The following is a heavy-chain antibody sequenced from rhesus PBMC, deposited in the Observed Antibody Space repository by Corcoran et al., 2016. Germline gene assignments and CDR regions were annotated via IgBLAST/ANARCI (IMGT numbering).Heavy chain of an antibody. D-gene: IGHD4-29*01. Sequence: QLQLQESGPGLVKPSATRALTCAVSGGSISSNYWSWIRQPPGKGLEWMGRISGSGGSPAYNPSLKSRVTISTDTSKNQFSLKLSSVTAADTAVYYCAREGGTVAPYYFDYWGQGVLVTVSS. V-gene: IGHV4-173*01. CDR3: AREGGTVAPYYFDY. J-gene: IGHJ4*01. CDR2: ISGSGGSP. CDR1: GGSISSNY.